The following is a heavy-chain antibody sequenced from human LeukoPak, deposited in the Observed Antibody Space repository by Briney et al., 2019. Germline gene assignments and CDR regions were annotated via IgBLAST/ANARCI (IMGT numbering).Heavy chain of an antibody. Sequence: ASVKVSCKASGYTFTSYGISWVRQAPGQGLEWMGWISAYNGNTNYAQKLQGRVTMTTDTSTSTAYMELRSLRSDDTAVYYCARDGAPPSGTEDYYYYGMDVWGQGTTVTVFS. CDR3: ARDGAPPSGTEDYYYYGMDV. V-gene: IGHV1-18*01. D-gene: IGHD1-7*01. CDR1: GYTFTSYG. J-gene: IGHJ6*02. CDR2: ISAYNGNT.